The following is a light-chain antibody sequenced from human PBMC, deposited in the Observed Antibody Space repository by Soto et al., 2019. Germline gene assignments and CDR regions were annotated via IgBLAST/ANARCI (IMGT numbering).Light chain of an antibody. J-gene: IGKJ1*01. CDR1: QSVSGSY. CDR3: KQYGSSPET. Sequence: EIVLTQSPGTLSLSPGGRATLSCRASQSVSGSYLAWYQQKPGQAPRLLIYGASSRATGIPDRFSGSGSGTDFTLTISRLEPEDFAVYYCKQYGSSPETFGQGTKLEIK. V-gene: IGKV3-20*01. CDR2: GAS.